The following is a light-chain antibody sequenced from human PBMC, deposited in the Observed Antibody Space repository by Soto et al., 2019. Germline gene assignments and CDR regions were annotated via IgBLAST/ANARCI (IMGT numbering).Light chain of an antibody. J-gene: IGKJ1*01. Sequence: DIVMTQSPDSLGVSLGERANINCKSSQSVFYSSANKNYLAWYQQKTGQPPKLXIYWKSARESGVPDRFSGSGSGTNFTLSITSLQAEDVAVYYCQKYYNTPWTFGQGTKVDIK. CDR2: WKS. CDR1: QSVFYSSANKNY. V-gene: IGKV4-1*01. CDR3: QKYYNTPWT.